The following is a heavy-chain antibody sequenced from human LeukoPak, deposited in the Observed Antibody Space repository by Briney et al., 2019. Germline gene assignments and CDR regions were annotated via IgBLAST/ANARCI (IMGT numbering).Heavy chain of an antibody. CDR2: IRHDGSKI. CDR3: ATVFKWLVRPFDY. V-gene: IGHV3-30*02. D-gene: IGHD6-19*01. J-gene: IGHJ4*02. Sequence: PGGSLRLSCEASGFTFSNYGMHWVRQAPGKGLEWAAFIRHDGSKIYYADSVKGRFTISRDSSKSTLYLQTNSLRAEDTAVYYCATVFKWLVRPFDYWGQGTLVTVSS. CDR1: GFTFSNYG.